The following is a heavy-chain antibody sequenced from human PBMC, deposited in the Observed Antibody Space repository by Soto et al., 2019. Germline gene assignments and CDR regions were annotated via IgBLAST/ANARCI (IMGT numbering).Heavy chain of an antibody. CDR2: IRWNSGRK. V-gene: IGHV3-9*01. CDR1: GFTFEEVA. J-gene: IGHJ6*02. CDR3: ARDIGDVMSTLQTYAMHV. Sequence: EVNLVESGGGLVQPGGSLRLSCTAAGFTFEEVAMHWVRQVPGKGLEWVSGIRWNSGRKVYADSVKGRFTISRDNAENSLYLQMNSLRAEDTAVYYCARDIGDVMSTLQTYAMHVWGRGTTVTVSS. D-gene: IGHD5-12*01.